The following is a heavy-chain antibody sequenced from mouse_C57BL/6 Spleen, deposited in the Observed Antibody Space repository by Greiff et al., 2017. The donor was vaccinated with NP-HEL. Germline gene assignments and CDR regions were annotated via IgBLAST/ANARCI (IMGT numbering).Heavy chain of an antibody. CDR3: TRVRYGNYDYYAMDY. J-gene: IGHJ4*01. V-gene: IGHV1-5*01. D-gene: IGHD2-10*02. Sequence: VQLQQSGTVLARPGASVKMSCKTSGYTFTSYWMHWVKQRPGQGLEWIGAIYPGNSDTSYNQKFKGKAKLTAVTSASTAYMELSSLTNEDSAVYYCTRVRYGNYDYYAMDYWGQGTSVTVSS. CDR2: IYPGNSDT. CDR1: GYTFTSYW.